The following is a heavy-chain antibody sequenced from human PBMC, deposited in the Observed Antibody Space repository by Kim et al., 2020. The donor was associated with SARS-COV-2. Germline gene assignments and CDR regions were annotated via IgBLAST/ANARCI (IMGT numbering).Heavy chain of an antibody. J-gene: IGHJ4*02. D-gene: IGHD4-17*01. CDR1: GGSFSGYY. CDR2: INHSGST. Sequence: SETLSLTCAVYGGSFSGYYWSWIRQPPGKGLEWIGEINHSGSTNYNPSLKSRVTISVDTSKNQFSLKLSSVTAADTAVYYCARGRRAVTRVFGVDYWGQGTLVTVSS. V-gene: IGHV4-34*01. CDR3: ARGRRAVTRVFGVDY.